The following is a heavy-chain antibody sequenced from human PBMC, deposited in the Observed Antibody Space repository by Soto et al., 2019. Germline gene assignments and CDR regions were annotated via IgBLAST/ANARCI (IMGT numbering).Heavy chain of an antibody. Sequence: PSETLSLTCAVYGGTFSGYYWSWIRQPPGKGLELIGEINHRGSANYNPSLKSRVTVSVDTSKNQFSLKLNSVTAADSAVYYCVGRGYGKNGSPYTSFDYWGQGTLVTVSS. CDR3: VGRGYGKNGSPYTSFDY. J-gene: IGHJ4*02. D-gene: IGHD2-2*02. V-gene: IGHV4-34*08. CDR1: GGTFSGYY. CDR2: INHRGSA.